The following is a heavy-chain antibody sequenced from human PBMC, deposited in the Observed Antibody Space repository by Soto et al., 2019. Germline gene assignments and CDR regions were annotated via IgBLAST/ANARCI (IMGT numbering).Heavy chain of an antibody. CDR1: GFTFSAYN. J-gene: IGHJ5*02. D-gene: IGHD4-17*01. CDR2: ITSSSSSI. V-gene: IGHV3-21*06. Sequence: GGSLRLSCAASGFTFSAYNMNWVRQPPGKGLEWVSSITSSSSSIYYADSPKGRFTISRDNAKNSLYLQMNGLRAEDTAVYYCASHYGDNGWFDPWGQGTLVTVSS. CDR3: ASHYGDNGWFDP.